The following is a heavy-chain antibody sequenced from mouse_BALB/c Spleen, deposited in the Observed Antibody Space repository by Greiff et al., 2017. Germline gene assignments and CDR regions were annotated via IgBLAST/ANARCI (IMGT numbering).Heavy chain of an antibody. V-gene: IGHV5-9-4*01. CDR1: GFTFSSYA. CDR2: ISSGGSYT. Sequence: EVMLVESGVGLVKPGGSLKLSCAASGFTFSSYAMSWVRQSPEKRLEWVAEISSGGSYTYYPDTVTGRFTISRDNAKNTPYLEISRLRSEDTAMYYCVREGDGSSYCAMDYWGQGTSVTVSS. CDR3: VREGDGSSYCAMDY. J-gene: IGHJ4*01. D-gene: IGHD1-1*01.